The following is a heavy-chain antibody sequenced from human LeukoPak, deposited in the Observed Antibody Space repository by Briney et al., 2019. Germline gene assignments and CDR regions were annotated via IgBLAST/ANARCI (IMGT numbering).Heavy chain of an antibody. D-gene: IGHD2/OR15-2a*01. CDR3: TRGPILLWIHNGMDV. Sequence: GGSLRLSCFASGFIFGDHAMSWVRQAPGKGLEWVGFISSKAYGGTTVYAASVEGRFTISRDDSRGITYLQMNSLKTEDTAFYYCTRGPILLWIHNGMDVWGQGTTVTVSS. V-gene: IGHV3-49*04. CDR2: ISSKAYGGTT. CDR1: GFIFGDHA. J-gene: IGHJ6*02.